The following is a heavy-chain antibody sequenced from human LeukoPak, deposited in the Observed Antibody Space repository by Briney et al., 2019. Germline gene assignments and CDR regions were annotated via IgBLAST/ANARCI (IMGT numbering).Heavy chain of an antibody. CDR1: GGTFSFYA. CDR2: IIPIPGMA. V-gene: IGHV1-69*04. D-gene: IGHD3-10*01. CDR3: ARAVVVARGLMAYFDY. Sequence: ASEKVSCKASGGTFSFYAINWVRQAPGQGLDWMGRIIPIPGMANYAQKFQGRVTITADSSTSTAYMEVSSLRSEDTAVYYCARAVVVARGLMAYFDYWGQGTLVTVSS. J-gene: IGHJ4*02.